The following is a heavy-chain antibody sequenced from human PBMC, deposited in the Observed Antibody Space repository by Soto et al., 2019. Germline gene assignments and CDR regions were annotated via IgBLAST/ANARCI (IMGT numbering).Heavy chain of an antibody. D-gene: IGHD3-10*01. CDR2: ISGSGDNT. Sequence: GGSLRLSCAASGFTFSNYAMSWVRQASGKGLEWVSTISGSGDNTDYVDSVKGRFTISRDNSKNTLYLQMNSLRAEDTAVYYCAKDMYYYGSGSSFGYWGQGTLVTVSS. CDR1: GFTFSNYA. J-gene: IGHJ4*02. CDR3: AKDMYYYGSGSSFGY. V-gene: IGHV3-23*01.